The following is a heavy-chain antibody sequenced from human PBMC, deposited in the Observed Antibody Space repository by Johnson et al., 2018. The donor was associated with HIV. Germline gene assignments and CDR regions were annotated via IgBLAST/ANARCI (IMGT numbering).Heavy chain of an antibody. CDR2: IYSGGST. V-gene: IGHV3-53*01. CDR1: GFIVSSNY. D-gene: IGHD6-19*01. Sequence: VYLVESGGGLIQPGGSLRLSCAASGFIVSSNYMSWVRQAPGKGLEWVSVIYSGGSTYYADSVKGRFTISRDNSKNTLYLQMNSLRAEDTAVYYCARENRIAVAGTGNFGAFDIWGQGTMVTVSS. CDR3: ARENRIAVAGTGNFGAFDI. J-gene: IGHJ3*02.